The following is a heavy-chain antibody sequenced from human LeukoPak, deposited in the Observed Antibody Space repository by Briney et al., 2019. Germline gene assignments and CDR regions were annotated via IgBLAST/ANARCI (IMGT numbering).Heavy chain of an antibody. Sequence: GGSLRLSCAASGFTFSSYEMNWVRQAPGKGLEWVSSISSSSSYIYYADSVKGRLTISRDNSKNTVYLQMYSLRGDDTAVYYCAKDYENGGNDYWGQGTLVTVSS. J-gene: IGHJ4*02. V-gene: IGHV3-21*01. CDR1: GFTFSSYE. CDR2: ISSSSSYI. CDR3: AKDYENGGNDY. D-gene: IGHD4-23*01.